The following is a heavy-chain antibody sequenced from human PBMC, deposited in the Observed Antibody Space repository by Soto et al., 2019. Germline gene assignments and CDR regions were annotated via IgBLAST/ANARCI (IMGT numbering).Heavy chain of an antibody. D-gene: IGHD2-8*01. V-gene: IGHV6-1*01. CDR1: GDSVSSNSAA. CDR3: ARYFTITDASDI. CDR2: TYYRSKWYN. Sequence: PSQTLSLTSAISGDSVSSNSAAWNWIRQSPSRGLEWLGRTYYRSKWYNDYALSVKSRIIITPDTSKNHFSLQLNSVTPEDTAMYYCARYFTITDASDISGQGTMVTVSS. J-gene: IGHJ3*02.